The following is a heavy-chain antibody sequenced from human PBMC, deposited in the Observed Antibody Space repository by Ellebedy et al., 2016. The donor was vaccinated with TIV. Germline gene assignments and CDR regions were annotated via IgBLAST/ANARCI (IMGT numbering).Heavy chain of an antibody. CDR2: SYYSGST. D-gene: IGHD4-23*01. CDR3: ARGGAGGYWYFDL. V-gene: IGHV4-31*03. Sequence: MPSETLSLTCTVSGGSISSGGHYWSWIRQHPGKGLEWIGYSYYSGSTNYKPSLKSRVTISVDTSKNKFSLKLNSVTAADTAVDYCARGGAGGYWYFDLWGRGTLVTVSS. J-gene: IGHJ2*01. CDR1: GGSISSGGHY.